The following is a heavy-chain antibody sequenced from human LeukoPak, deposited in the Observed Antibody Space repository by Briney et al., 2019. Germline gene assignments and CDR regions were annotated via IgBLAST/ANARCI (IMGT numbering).Heavy chain of an antibody. D-gene: IGHD2-21*02. CDR1: GFTFSSYA. J-gene: IGHJ3*02. CDR2: IRSKANNYAT. Sequence: GGSLRLSCAASGFTFSSYAMSWVRQASGKGLEWVGRIRSKANNYATTYAASVKGRFTISREDSKNTAYLQMNSLKTEDTAFYYCTRPRPGDDTLDIWGQGTMVTVSS. CDR3: TRPRPGDDTLDI. V-gene: IGHV3-73*01.